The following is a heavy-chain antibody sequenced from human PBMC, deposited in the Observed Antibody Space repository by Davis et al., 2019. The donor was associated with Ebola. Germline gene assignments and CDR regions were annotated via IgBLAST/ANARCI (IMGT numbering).Heavy chain of an antibody. V-gene: IGHV3-7*03. Sequence: PGGSLRLSCAASGFTFSSYWMIWVRQAPGKGLEWVVNIKQDGSEKFYVDSVKGRFTISRDNAKNSLYLQMNSLRAEDTAVYYCARGVDRAFDIWGQGTMVTVSS. CDR2: IKQDGSEK. CDR1: GFTFSSYW. J-gene: IGHJ3*02. CDR3: ARGVDRAFDI.